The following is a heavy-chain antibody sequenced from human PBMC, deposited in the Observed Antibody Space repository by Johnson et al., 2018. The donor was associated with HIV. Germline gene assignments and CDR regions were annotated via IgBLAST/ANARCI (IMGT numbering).Heavy chain of an antibody. J-gene: IGHJ3*02. CDR1: GFTFSDYY. Sequence: QVLLVESGGGLVKPGGSLRLSCAASGFTFSDYYMSWIRQAPGKGLEWVSYISSSGSTIYYVESVKGRFTISRENAKNSLYLQMNSLRAGDTAVYYCARAHSYDAFDIWGQGTMVTVSS. CDR2: ISSSGSTI. CDR3: ARAHSYDAFDI. V-gene: IGHV3-11*04.